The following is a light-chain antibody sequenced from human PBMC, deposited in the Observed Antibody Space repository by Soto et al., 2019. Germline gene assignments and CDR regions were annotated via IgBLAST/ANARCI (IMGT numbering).Light chain of an antibody. V-gene: IGLV2-14*01. CDR2: EVS. CDR1: SCEVGGYNY. CDR3: SSYTSSSIDYV. Sequence: QSALTQPASVSGSPGQSITISCTGTSCEVGGYNYVSWYQQHPGKAPKLMIYEVSNRPSGVSNRFSGAQSGNTASLTISGLQAEDEADYYCSSYTSSSIDYVFGTGTKVTVL. J-gene: IGLJ1*01.